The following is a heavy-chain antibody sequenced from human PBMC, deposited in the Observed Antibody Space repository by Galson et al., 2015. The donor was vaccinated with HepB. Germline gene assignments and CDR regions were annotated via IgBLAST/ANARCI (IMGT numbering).Heavy chain of an antibody. CDR1: GFTFSDYY. V-gene: IGHV3-11*06. J-gene: IGHJ4*02. Sequence: SLRLSCAASGFTFSDYYMSWIRQAPGKGLEWVSYISSSSTYTNYADSVKGRFTISRDNAKNSLYLQMNSLRAEDTAVYYCARDPYYSSSWYQDYWGQGTLVTVSS. CDR3: ARDPYYSSSWYQDY. CDR2: ISSSSTYT. D-gene: IGHD6-13*01.